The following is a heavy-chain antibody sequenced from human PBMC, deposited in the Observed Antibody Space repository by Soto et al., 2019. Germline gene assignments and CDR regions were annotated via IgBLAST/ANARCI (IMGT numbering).Heavy chain of an antibody. CDR1: GFTVTNSY. J-gene: IGHJ4*02. Sequence: PGGSLRLSCAASGFTVTNSYMAWVRQAPGKGLEWVAVIWFDGNKQHYADSVKGRFTISRDNSKNTLYVQMTSLRAEDTAVYYCARGLQSLFDYWGQGTLVTVSS. CDR2: IWFDGNKQ. CDR3: ARGLQSLFDY. V-gene: IGHV3-33*08.